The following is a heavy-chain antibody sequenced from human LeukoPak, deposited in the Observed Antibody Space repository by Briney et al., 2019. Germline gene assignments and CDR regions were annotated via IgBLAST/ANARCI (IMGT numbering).Heavy chain of an antibody. CDR1: GFTVSSNY. J-gene: IGHJ4*02. Sequence: PGGSPRLSCAASGFTVSSNYMSWVRQAPGKGLEWVSVIYSGGSTYYADSVKGRFTISRDNSKNTLYLQMNSLRAEDTAVYYCARGIQYSGSYSYYFDYWGQGTLVTVSS. D-gene: IGHD1-26*01. CDR2: IYSGGST. V-gene: IGHV3-53*01. CDR3: ARGIQYSGSYSYYFDY.